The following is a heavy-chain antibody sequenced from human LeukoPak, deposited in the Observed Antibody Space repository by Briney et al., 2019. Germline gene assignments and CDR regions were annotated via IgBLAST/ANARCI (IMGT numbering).Heavy chain of an antibody. CDR1: GFTFSRSD. V-gene: IGHV3-21*01. Sequence: PGGSLRLSCAASGFTFSRSDMNWVRQAPRKGLEWVSSISSSSSYIYYTDSLKGRFTISRDNAKNSLYLQMNSLRAEDTAVYYCARGSSNIAARNNCFDPWGQGTLVTVSS. CDR3: ARGSSNIAARNNCFDP. CDR2: ISSSSSYI. J-gene: IGHJ5*02. D-gene: IGHD6-6*01.